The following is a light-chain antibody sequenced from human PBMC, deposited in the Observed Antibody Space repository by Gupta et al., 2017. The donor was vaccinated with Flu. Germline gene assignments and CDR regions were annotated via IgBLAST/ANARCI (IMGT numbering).Light chain of an antibody. CDR3: STWGYNLRAPVI. Sequence: QSALTQLVASVSGTVGQRVTLSCIGDSNDVGSYAVDWDQQISHGALKSVMFGGSPPSGIPDRFSASMSGTTASLTISGLWPEDETDYNCSTWGYNLRAPVIFGGGTKLTVL. CDR2: GG. V-gene: IGLV1-47*03. CDR1: SNDVGSYA. J-gene: IGLJ2*01.